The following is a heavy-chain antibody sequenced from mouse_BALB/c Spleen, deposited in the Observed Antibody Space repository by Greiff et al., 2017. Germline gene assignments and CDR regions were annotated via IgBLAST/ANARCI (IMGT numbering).Heavy chain of an antibody. V-gene: IGHV5-6-2*01. J-gene: IGHJ2*01. CDR3: ARHGGDYYFDY. CDR1: GFTFSSYY. Sequence: DVMLVESGGGLVKLGGSLKLSCAASGFTFSSYYMSWVRQTPEKRLELVAAINSNGGSTYYPDTVKGRFTISRDNAKNTLYLQMSSLKSEDTALYYCARHGGDYYFDYWGQGTTLTVSS. D-gene: IGHD3-3*01. CDR2: INSNGGST.